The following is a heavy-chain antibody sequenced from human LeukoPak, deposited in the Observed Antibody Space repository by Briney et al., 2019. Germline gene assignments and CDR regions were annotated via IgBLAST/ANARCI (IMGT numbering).Heavy chain of an antibody. J-gene: IGHJ3*01. D-gene: IGHD6-13*01. CDR3: ASSSRRLDAFHL. Sequence: PSETLSLTCTVSGGSISSYYWSWIRQPAGKGLEWIGRIYTSGSTNYNPSLKSRVTMSVDTSKNQFSLKLSSVTAADTAVYYCASSSRRLDAFHLWRQGPMDTLPS. V-gene: IGHV4-4*07. CDR2: IYTSGST. CDR1: GGSISSYY.